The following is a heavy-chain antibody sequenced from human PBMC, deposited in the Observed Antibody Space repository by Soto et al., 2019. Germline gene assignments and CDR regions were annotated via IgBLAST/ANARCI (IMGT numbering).Heavy chain of an antibody. V-gene: IGHV4-61*01. CDR1: GCSVSSDTHY. Sequence: SETLTLTCTVSGCSVSSDTHYWRWIRQPPGKGLEWIGFIYSSGSTNYNPSLKSRVTMSVDTSKNQFSLKLRSVIVADTAVYHCARFVRSCSGTTCYTRADVWGQGTTVTVYS. J-gene: IGHJ6*02. CDR2: IYSSGST. CDR3: ARFVRSCSGTTCYTRADV. D-gene: IGHD2-2*02.